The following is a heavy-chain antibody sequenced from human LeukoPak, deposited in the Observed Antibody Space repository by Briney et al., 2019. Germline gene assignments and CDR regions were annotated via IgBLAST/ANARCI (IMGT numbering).Heavy chain of an antibody. V-gene: IGHV1-24*01. CDR2: FDPEDGET. Sequence: GASVKVPCEVSGYTLTELSMHWVRQAPGKGLEWMGGFDPEDGETIYAQKFQGRVTMTEDTSTDTAYMELSSLRSEDTAVYYCATGTFLEWLLELRYWGQGTLVTVSS. CDR1: GYTLTELS. J-gene: IGHJ4*02. CDR3: ATGTFLEWLLELRY. D-gene: IGHD3-3*01.